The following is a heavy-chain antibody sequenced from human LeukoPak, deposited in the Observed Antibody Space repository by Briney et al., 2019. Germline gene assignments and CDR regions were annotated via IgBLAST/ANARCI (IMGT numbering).Heavy chain of an antibody. D-gene: IGHD2-15*01. CDR2: IITNSGGT. Sequence: ASVKVSCKASGYTFTYYYIHWVRQAPGQGPEWMGWIITNSGGTHYAQKLQGRVTMTTDTSTSTAYMELRSLRSDDTAVYYCARHIVGAQGVVYAFDIWGQGTMVTVSS. V-gene: IGHV1-18*04. J-gene: IGHJ3*02. CDR3: ARHIVGAQGVVYAFDI. CDR1: GYTFTYYY.